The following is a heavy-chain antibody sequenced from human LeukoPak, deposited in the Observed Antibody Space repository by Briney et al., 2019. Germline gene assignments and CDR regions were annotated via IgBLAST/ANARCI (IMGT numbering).Heavy chain of an antibody. J-gene: IGHJ4*02. CDR2: ISGSGGST. CDR1: GFTFSSYA. V-gene: IGHV3-23*01. CDR3: AKYTYYDILTGYYYFDY. Sequence: GGSLRLSCAASGFTFSSYAMSWVRQAPGKGLEWVSAISGSGGSTYYADSVKGRFTISRDNFKNTLYLQMNSLRAEDTAVYYCAKYTYYDILTGYYYFDYWGQGTLVTVSS. D-gene: IGHD3-9*01.